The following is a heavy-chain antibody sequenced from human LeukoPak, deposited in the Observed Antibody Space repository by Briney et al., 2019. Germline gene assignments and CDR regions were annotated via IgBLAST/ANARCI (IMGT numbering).Heavy chain of an antibody. CDR1: NGSISSGEYY. Sequence: TSQTLSLTCTVSNGSISSGEYYWSWIRQPAGKGLDWIGRIYPSGSTNYNPSLKSRVTMSVDTSKNQFSLKLSSVTAADTAVYYCARDYYGSGSHRPYFDYWGQGTLVTVSS. CDR3: ARDYYGSGSHRPYFDY. D-gene: IGHD3-10*01. V-gene: IGHV4-61*02. J-gene: IGHJ4*02. CDR2: IYPSGST.